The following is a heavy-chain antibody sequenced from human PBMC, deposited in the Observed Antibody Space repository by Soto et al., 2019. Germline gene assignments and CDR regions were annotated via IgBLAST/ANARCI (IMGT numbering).Heavy chain of an antibody. Sequence: QVQLVQSGAEVKRPGASVKVSCKACGYTFTSYGISWVRQAPGQGLEWMGWINVYNGNTNYAQKFQGRVTMTTDTSTSTAYMELRSLRSDDMAVYYCARDIFCEGFGESNWLDPWGQGTLDTVSS. J-gene: IGHJ5*02. CDR3: ARDIFCEGFGESNWLDP. CDR2: INVYNGNT. V-gene: IGHV1-18*03. CDR1: GYTFTSYG. D-gene: IGHD3-10*01.